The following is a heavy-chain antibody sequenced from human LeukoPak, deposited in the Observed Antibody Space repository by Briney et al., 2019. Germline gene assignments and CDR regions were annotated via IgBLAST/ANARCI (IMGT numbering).Heavy chain of an antibody. D-gene: IGHD6-13*01. CDR3: ARSTYSSSSYYFDY. CDR2: IWSDGINK. Sequence: GRSLRLPCAASGFTFSNYGIHWVRQAPGKGLEWVAVIWSDGINKYYVDSVKGRFTISRDNSKNTLYLQMNSLRADDTAVYYCARSTYSSSSYYFDYWGQGSLVTVSS. J-gene: IGHJ4*02. CDR1: GFTFSNYG. V-gene: IGHV3-33*01.